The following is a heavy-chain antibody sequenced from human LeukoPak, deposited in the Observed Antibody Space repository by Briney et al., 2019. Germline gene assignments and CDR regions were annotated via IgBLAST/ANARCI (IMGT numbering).Heavy chain of an antibody. Sequence: SETLSLTCAVYGGSFSGYYWSWIGQPPGKGLEWIGEINHSGSTNYNPSLKSRVTVSVDTSKNQFSLKLSSVTAADTAVYYCARGIADYYYYYYMDVWGKGTTVTVSS. V-gene: IGHV4-34*01. CDR3: ARGIADYYYYYYMDV. J-gene: IGHJ6*03. D-gene: IGHD2-21*01. CDR2: INHSGST. CDR1: GGSFSGYY.